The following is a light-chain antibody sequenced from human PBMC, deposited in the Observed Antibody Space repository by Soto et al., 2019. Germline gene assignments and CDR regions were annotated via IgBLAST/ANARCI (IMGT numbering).Light chain of an antibody. V-gene: IGKV1D-16*01. CDR3: QQYNIYPLT. Sequence: DVQMTQSPSSLSASVGDRVTITCRASQDINSYLAWYQQKPGNAPKSLIYAASSLQTGVPSRFSGSESATDFTLPINNLQPEDSATYYCQQYNIYPLTFGGGTKVEIK. J-gene: IGKJ4*01. CDR1: QDINSY. CDR2: AAS.